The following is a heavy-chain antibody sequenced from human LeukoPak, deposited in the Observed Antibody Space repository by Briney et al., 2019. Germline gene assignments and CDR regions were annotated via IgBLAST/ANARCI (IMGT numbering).Heavy chain of an antibody. J-gene: IGHJ5*02. V-gene: IGHV3-66*01. CDR1: GFTVSSNY. CDR3: ARDFSGFDP. CDR2: IYSGGNT. Sequence: GGSLRLSCAASGFTVSSNYMNWVRQAPGKGLEWVSLIYSGGNTYYADSVKGRFTISRDTSKNTLYLQMNSLRAEDTAVYYCARDFSGFDPWGQGTLVTVSS. D-gene: IGHD2/OR15-2a*01.